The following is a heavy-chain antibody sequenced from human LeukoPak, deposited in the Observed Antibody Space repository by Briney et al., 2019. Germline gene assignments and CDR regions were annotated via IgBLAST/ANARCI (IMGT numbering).Heavy chain of an antibody. CDR3: VRLFGGVTTFDY. CDR2: IRQDSSES. V-gene: IGHV3-7*01. J-gene: IGHJ4*02. D-gene: IGHD4-17*01. Sequence: GESLRLACAASGFTFSAYWMTWVRQPPGKGLGWVANIRQDSSESYYVDSVKGRFTISRDNAQNSLYLHMNSLSAEDTAVYYCVRLFGGVTTFDYWGQGTLITVSS. CDR1: GFTFSAYW.